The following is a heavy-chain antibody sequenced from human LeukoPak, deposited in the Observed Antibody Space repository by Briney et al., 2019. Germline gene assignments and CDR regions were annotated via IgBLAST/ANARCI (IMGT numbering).Heavy chain of an antibody. D-gene: IGHD1-26*01. Sequence: ASVXXSCKPSGGTFNSDGVNWVRQAPGEGRERMGFIIPFFLTSNYAQKSPLTVTITTDASSTTAYMEISTLRFDDTAVYYCARALVQPSGAFDIWGQGTMVTVSS. CDR1: GGTFNSDG. J-gene: IGHJ3*02. V-gene: IGHV1-69*05. CDR3: ARALVQPSGAFDI. CDR2: IIPFFLTS.